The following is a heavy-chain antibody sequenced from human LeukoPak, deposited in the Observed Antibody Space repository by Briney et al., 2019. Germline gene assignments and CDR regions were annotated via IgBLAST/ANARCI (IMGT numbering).Heavy chain of an antibody. J-gene: IGHJ5*02. CDR1: GESLSGYY. Sequence: SETLSLTCVVFGESLSGYYWSWIRQPPGMGLEWIGEINHSGSTNYNPSLKSRVTISVDTSKNQFSLKLSSVTAADTAIYYCARGVYNSSSLSGWFDPWGQGSLVTVSS. V-gene: IGHV4-34*01. D-gene: IGHD6-6*01. CDR3: ARGVYNSSSLSGWFDP. CDR2: INHSGST.